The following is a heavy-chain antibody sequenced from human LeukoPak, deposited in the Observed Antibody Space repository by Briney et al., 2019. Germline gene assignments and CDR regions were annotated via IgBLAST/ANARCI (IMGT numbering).Heavy chain of an antibody. CDR3: ARHEGRYYDFWSGYYSPDAFDI. V-gene: IGHV4-39*01. CDR2: IYYSGST. Sequence: SESLSLTCTVSGDSISSSSYYWGWIRQPPGKGLEWIGSIYYSGSTYYNPSLKSRVTIPVDTSKNQFSLKLSSVTAADTAVYYSARHEGRYYDFWSGYYSPDAFDIWGQGTMVTVSS. D-gene: IGHD3-3*01. J-gene: IGHJ3*02. CDR1: GDSISSSSYY.